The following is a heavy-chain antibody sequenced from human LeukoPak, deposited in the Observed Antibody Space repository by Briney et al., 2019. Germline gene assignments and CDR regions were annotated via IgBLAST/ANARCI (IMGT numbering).Heavy chain of an antibody. CDR3: ARVAMIVVVNNYYYMDV. CDR1: GFTFDDYA. V-gene: IGHV3-9*01. J-gene: IGHJ6*03. D-gene: IGHD3-22*01. Sequence: GGSLRLSCAASGFTFDDYAMHWVRQAPGKGLEWVSAISWNSGSIGYAYSVKGRFTISRDNAKNSLYLEMSSLRAEDTALYYCARVAMIVVVNNYYYMDVWGKGTTVTVSS. CDR2: ISWNSGSI.